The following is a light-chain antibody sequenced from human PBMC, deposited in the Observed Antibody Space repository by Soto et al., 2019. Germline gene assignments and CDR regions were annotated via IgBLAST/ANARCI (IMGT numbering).Light chain of an antibody. CDR2: GVS. CDR1: QSISGE. V-gene: IGKV3-15*01. J-gene: IGKJ2*01. CDR3: QQGHDWPLT. Sequence: EIEMTQSPATLSVSPGERATLSCRASQSISGELAWYQQRPGQPPRLVIYGVSTRATGVPDRFSGSGSGSDFTLTISGLQSEDFAVYYCQQGHDWPLTFGQGTRLDI.